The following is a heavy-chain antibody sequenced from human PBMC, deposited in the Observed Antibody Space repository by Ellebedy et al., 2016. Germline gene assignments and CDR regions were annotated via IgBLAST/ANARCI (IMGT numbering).Heavy chain of an antibody. D-gene: IGHD6-13*01. V-gene: IGHV4-59*01. CDR2: IYYSGST. J-gene: IGHJ6*03. CDR3: AISEGYSSSWFPGENYYYYYMDV. Sequence: SETLSLTCAVYGGSFSGYYWSWIRQPPGKGLEWIGYIYYSGSTNYNPSLKSRVTISVDTSKNQFSLKLSSVTAADTAVYYCAISEGYSSSWFPGENYYYYYMDVWGKGTTVTVSS. CDR1: GGSFSGYY.